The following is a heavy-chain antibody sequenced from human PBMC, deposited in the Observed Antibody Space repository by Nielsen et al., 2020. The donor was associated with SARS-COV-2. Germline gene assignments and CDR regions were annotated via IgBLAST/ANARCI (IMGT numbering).Heavy chain of an antibody. CDR2: ISYDGSNK. V-gene: IGHV3-30*18. CDR3: AKDEDREIPWDYGMDV. D-gene: IGHD2-15*01. CDR1: GFTFSSYG. Sequence: GGSLRLSCAASGFTFSSYGMHWVRQAPGKGLEWVAVISYDGSNKYYADSVKGRFTISRDNSKNTLYLQMNSLRAEDTAVYYCAKDEDREIPWDYGMDVWGQGTTVTVSS. J-gene: IGHJ6*02.